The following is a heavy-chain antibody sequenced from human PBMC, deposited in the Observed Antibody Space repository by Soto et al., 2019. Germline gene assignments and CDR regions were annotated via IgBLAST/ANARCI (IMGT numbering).Heavy chain of an antibody. CDR1: GGSINSGGYY. J-gene: IGHJ4*02. Sequence: QVQLRESGPGLVKPSQTLSLTCTVSGGSINSGGYYWNWIRQHPGKGLEWIGYMYYSGSTYYNPFLRRRVIISATTYEHHFSKKRSSVTAAATAVYCCARGYRHSGNSSSWVFDYWGQGTLVNVSS. V-gene: IGHV4-31*03. CDR2: MYYSGST. D-gene: IGHD6-13*01. CDR3: ARGYRHSGNSSSWVFDY.